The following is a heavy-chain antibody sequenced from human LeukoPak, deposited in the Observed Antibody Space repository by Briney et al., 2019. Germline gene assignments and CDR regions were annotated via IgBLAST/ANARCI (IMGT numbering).Heavy chain of an antibody. CDR3: AKASFIVVVTAIDAFDI. D-gene: IGHD2-21*02. V-gene: IGHV3-23*01. CDR1: GFTFSNAW. CDR2: ISGSGGST. Sequence: GGSLRLSCAASGFTFSNAWMSWVRQAPGKGLEWVSAISGSGGSTYYADSVKGRFTISRDNSKNTLYLQMNSLRAEDTAVYYCAKASFIVVVTAIDAFDIWGQGTMVTVSS. J-gene: IGHJ3*02.